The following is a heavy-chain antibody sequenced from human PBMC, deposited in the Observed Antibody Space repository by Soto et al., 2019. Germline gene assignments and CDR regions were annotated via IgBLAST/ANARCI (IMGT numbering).Heavy chain of an antibody. Sequence: SETLSLTCAVYGGSFSGYYWSWIRQPPGKGLEWIGEINHSGSTNYNPSLKSRVTISVDTSKNQFSLKLSSVTAADTAVYYCARNRAWHVYYYYGMDVWGQGTTVTVSS. V-gene: IGHV4-34*01. D-gene: IGHD5-12*01. CDR2: INHSGST. J-gene: IGHJ6*02. CDR1: GGSFSGYY. CDR3: ARNRAWHVYYYYGMDV.